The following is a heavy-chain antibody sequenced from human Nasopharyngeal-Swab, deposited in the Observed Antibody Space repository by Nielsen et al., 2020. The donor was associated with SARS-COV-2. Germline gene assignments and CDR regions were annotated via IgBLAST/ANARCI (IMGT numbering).Heavy chain of an antibody. D-gene: IGHD3-22*01. V-gene: IGHV5-51*01. Sequence: GESLKISCKGSGYRFSSYWIGWVRQMPGKGLEWMGIIYPGDSDTRYSPSLQGQVTISADKSISTAYLQWSSLKASDTAMYYCARTAIEGGYYRGDAFDIWGQGTMVTVSS. CDR3: ARTAIEGGYYRGDAFDI. CDR1: GYRFSSYW. CDR2: IYPGDSDT. J-gene: IGHJ3*02.